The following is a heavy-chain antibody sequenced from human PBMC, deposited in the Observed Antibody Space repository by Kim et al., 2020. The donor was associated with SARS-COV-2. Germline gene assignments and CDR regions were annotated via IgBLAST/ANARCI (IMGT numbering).Heavy chain of an antibody. D-gene: IGHD3-10*01. V-gene: IGHV1-69*04. CDR2: IIPILGIA. Sequence: SVKVSCKASGGTFSSYAISWVRQAPGQGLEWMGRIIPILGIANYAQKFQGRVTITADKSTSTAYMELSSLRSEDTAVYYCARAPRSLWFGELFYYYYGMDVWGQGTTVTVSS. J-gene: IGHJ6*02. CDR3: ARAPRSLWFGELFYYYYGMDV. CDR1: GGTFSSYA.